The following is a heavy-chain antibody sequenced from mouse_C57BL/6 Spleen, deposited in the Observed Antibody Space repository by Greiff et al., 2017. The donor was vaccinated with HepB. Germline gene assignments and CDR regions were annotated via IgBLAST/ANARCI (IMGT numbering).Heavy chain of an antibody. CDR2: ISSGSSTI. CDR3: AREVDYDGFDY. CDR1: GFTFSDYG. D-gene: IGHD2-4*01. J-gene: IGHJ2*01. Sequence: EVMLVESGGGLVKPGGSLKLSCAASGFTFSDYGMHWVRQAPEKGLEWVAYISSGSSTIYYADTVKGRFTIARHNAKNTLFLQMTSLRSEDTAMYYGAREVDYDGFDYWGQGTTLTVSA. V-gene: IGHV5-17*01.